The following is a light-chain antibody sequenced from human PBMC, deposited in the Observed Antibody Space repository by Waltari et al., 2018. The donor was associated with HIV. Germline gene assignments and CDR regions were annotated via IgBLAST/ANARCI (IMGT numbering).Light chain of an antibody. CDR2: ASS. J-gene: IGKJ5*01. Sequence: DIQMSQVPSSLSASVGERVTITCRASRDISNDLAWYQQKPGEVPKLLIYASSTLRSGVPSRCRGSGSGTDFTLTINGLQPEDVASYYCQNYDSAPVAFGQGTRLEI. CDR3: QNYDSAPVA. V-gene: IGKV1-27*01. CDR1: RDISND.